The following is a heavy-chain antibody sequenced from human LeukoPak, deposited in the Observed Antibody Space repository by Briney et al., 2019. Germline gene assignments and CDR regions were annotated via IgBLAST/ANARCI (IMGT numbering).Heavy chain of an antibody. CDR2: IYTSGST. CDR3: ARETHPTGTVDY. CDR1: GGSFSGYY. J-gene: IGHJ4*02. D-gene: IGHD4-23*01. Sequence: SETLSLTCAVYGGSFSGYYWSWIRQPAGKGLEWIGRIYTSGSTNYNPSLKSRVTMSVDTSKNQFSLKLSSVTAADTAVYYCARETHPTGTVDYWGQGTLVTVSS. V-gene: IGHV4-4*07.